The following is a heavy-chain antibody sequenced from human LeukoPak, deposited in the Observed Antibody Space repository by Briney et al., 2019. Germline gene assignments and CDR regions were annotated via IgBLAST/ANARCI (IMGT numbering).Heavy chain of an antibody. CDR1: GFTFSSYA. CDR3: VKEDGGYDGFDH. V-gene: IGHV3-23*01. J-gene: IGHJ4*02. D-gene: IGHD5-12*01. Sequence: PGGSLRLSCAASGFTFSSYAMSWVRQAPGKGLEWVSALRGDGGGIFYGGSVKGRFTISRDNAKNTVSLQMNNLRAEDTALYYCVKEDGGYDGFDHWGRGTLVTVSS. CDR2: LRGDGGGI.